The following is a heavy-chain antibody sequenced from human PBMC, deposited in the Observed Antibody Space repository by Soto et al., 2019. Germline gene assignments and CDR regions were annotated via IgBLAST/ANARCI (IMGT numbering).Heavy chain of an antibody. Sequence: PGGSLRLSCAVSGFSFSYYFMSWIRQVPGKGLEWVAYISSSGGATFYADSVKGRFTISRDNAKDSLYLQMNSVRAGDTAVYFCGRAGFYYALWWGQGTRVPVSS. J-gene: IGHJ4*02. CDR2: ISSSGGAT. CDR3: GRAGFYYALW. D-gene: IGHD3-16*01. CDR1: GFSFSYYF. V-gene: IGHV3-11*01.